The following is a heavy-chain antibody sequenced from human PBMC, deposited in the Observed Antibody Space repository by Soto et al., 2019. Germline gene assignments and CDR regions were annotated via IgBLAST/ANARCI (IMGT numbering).Heavy chain of an antibody. D-gene: IGHD5-12*01. V-gene: IGHV1-69*13. Sequence: SVKVSCKASGYTFTSYDINWVRQATGQGLEWMGWIIPNCGKANYAQKFQGRVTITADESTSTAYMELSSLRSEDTAVYYCARVNVEMATDPYYFDYWGQGTLVTVSS. CDR1: GYTFTSYD. J-gene: IGHJ4*02. CDR3: ARVNVEMATDPYYFDY. CDR2: IIPNCGKA.